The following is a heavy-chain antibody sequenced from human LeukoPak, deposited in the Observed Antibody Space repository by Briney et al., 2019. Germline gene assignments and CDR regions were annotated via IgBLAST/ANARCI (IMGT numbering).Heavy chain of an antibody. Sequence: PSETLSLTCTVSGYSISSGYYWGWIRQPPGKGLEWIGSIYHSGSTYYNPSLKSRVTISVDTSKNQFSLKLSSVTAADTAVYYCARVKWVPGIAAAGQVYYFDYWGQGTLVTVSS. D-gene: IGHD6-13*01. V-gene: IGHV4-38-2*02. CDR3: ARVKWVPGIAAAGQVYYFDY. CDR1: GYSISSGYY. CDR2: IYHSGST. J-gene: IGHJ4*02.